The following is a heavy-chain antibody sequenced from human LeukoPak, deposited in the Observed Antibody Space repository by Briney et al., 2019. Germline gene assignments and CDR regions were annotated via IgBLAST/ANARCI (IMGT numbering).Heavy chain of an antibody. J-gene: IGHJ4*02. V-gene: IGHV4-59*01. CDR3: ARDSSPYCSGGSCYYDY. D-gene: IGHD2-15*01. CDR2: IYYSGNT. Sequence: KTSETLSLTCTVSGGSISSYYWSWIRQPPGTGLQWIGYIYYSGNTNYNPSLKSRVTISIDTSKNQFSLKLSSVTAADTAVYYCARDSSPYCSGGSCYYDYWGQGTLVTVSS. CDR1: GGSISSYY.